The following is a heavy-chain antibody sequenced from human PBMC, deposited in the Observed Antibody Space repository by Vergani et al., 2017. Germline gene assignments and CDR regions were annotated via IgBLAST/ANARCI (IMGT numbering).Heavy chain of an antibody. CDR2: ISYDGSNK. V-gene: IGHV3-30-3*01. D-gene: IGHD1-26*01. Sequence: QVQLVESGGGVVQPGRSLRLSCAASGFTFSSYAMQWVRQAPGKGLEWVAVISYDGSNKYYADSVKGRFTISRDNSKNTLYLQMNSLRAEDTAVYYCARSFPPYYRGIDYWGQGTLVTVSS. CDR3: ARSFPPYYRGIDY. CDR1: GFTFSSYA. J-gene: IGHJ4*02.